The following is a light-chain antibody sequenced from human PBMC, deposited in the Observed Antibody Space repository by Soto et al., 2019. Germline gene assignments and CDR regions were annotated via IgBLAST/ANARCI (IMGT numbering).Light chain of an antibody. Sequence: VLTQSPSASASLGASVKLTCTLNSGHSSYTIAWHQQQPEKGPRYLMNLNSDGSHSKGDGIPDRFSGSSSGAERYLTISRLQSEDEGDYYCQTWGSGIVVFGGGTKLTVL. CDR3: QTWGSGIVV. V-gene: IGLV4-69*01. J-gene: IGLJ2*01. CDR1: SGHSSYT. CDR2: LNSDGSH.